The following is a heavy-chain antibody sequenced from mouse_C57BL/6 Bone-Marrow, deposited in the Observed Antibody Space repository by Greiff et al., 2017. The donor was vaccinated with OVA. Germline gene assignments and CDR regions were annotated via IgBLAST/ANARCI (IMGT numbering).Heavy chain of an antibody. CDR2: IDPSDSYT. CDR3: ARSYLGY. Sequence: VQLQQPGAELVKPGASVKLSCKASGYTFTSYWMQWVKQRPGQGLEWIGEIDPSDSYTNYNQKFKGKATLTVDTSSSTAYMQLSRLTSEDSAVYYCARSYLGYWGQGTTLTVSS. CDR1: GYTFTSYW. J-gene: IGHJ2*01. V-gene: IGHV1-50*01.